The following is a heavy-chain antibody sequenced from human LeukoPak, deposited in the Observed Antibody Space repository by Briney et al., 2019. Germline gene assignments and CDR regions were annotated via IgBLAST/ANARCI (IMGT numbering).Heavy chain of an antibody. J-gene: IGHJ4*02. CDR2: IIPIFGTA. V-gene: IGHV1-69*01. Sequence: SVKVSCKASGGTFSSYAISWVRQAPGQGLEWMGGIIPIFGTANYAQKFQGRVTITADESTSTAYMELSSLRSEDTAVYYCARGEAYYYDSSGYPGGWGQGTLVTVSS. D-gene: IGHD3-22*01. CDR1: GGTFSSYA. CDR3: ARGEAYYYDSSGYPGG.